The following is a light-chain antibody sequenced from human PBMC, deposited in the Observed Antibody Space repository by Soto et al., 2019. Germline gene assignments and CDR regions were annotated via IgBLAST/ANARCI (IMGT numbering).Light chain of an antibody. CDR3: QQYYSFPRT. CDR1: QDITKY. J-gene: IGKJ2*01. CDR2: QSS. V-gene: IGKV1-33*01. Sequence: DILMTQSPSSLSASVGDRVTITCQASQDITKYLNWYQQKPGKAPKLLIYQSSTFETGDPSRFSGSRSWTHFSFTIISLQPGDIATYFCQQYYSFPRTFGQGTRLDLK.